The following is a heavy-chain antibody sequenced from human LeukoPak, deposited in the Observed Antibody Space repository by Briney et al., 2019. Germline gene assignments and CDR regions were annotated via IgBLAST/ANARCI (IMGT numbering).Heavy chain of an antibody. Sequence: AGSLRHSCSGSGFTFSIYAIHWVRQAPGKGPEYVSLINTSGDNTYYADSVKGRFTISRDNSKNTVSLQMSSLRAEDTAMYYCVKDLYKGDTSTWYYFDYWGQGTLVTVSS. CDR3: VKDLYKGDTSTWYYFDY. J-gene: IGHJ4*02. D-gene: IGHD6-13*01. CDR1: GFTFSIYA. CDR2: INTSGDNT. V-gene: IGHV3-64D*06.